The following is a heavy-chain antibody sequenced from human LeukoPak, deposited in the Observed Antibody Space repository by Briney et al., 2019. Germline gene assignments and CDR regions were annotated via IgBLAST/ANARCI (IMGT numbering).Heavy chain of an antibody. CDR2: MYYSGST. D-gene: IGHD4-17*01. J-gene: IGHJ4*02. CDR1: GGSISSYY. CDR3: ARHSTVTRLDY. V-gene: IGHV4-59*01. Sequence: SGTLSLTCTVSGGSISSYYWSWIRQPPGKGLEWIGYMYYSGSTNYNPSLKSRVTMSVDTSKNQISLKVSSVTAADTAVYYCARHSTVTRLDYWGQGTLVTVSS.